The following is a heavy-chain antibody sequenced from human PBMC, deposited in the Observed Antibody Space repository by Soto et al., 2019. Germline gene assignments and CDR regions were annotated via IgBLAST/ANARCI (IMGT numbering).Heavy chain of an antibody. CDR2: IYSSGST. V-gene: IGHV4-59*12. J-gene: IGHJ4*02. Sequence: SETLSLTCTVSGGSISNSYWSWIRQSPGKGLEWIGYIYSSGSTNYNPSLKSRVTISVDRSKNQFSLKLSSETAADTAVYYCARSQTTVTSYDYWGQGTLVTVSS. CDR3: ARSQTTVTSYDY. D-gene: IGHD4-17*01. CDR1: GGSISNSY.